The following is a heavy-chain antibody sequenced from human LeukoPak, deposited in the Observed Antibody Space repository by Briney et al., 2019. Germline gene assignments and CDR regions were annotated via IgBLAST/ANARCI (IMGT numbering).Heavy chain of an antibody. J-gene: IGHJ3*02. D-gene: IGHD6-19*01. CDR2: ISGSGGST. CDR1: GLGLRNYW. CDR3: AKGLSSGWYNAFDI. Sequence: GGSLRLSCVGYGLGLRNYWMTWVRQAPGKGLEWVSAISGSGGSTSYADSVKGRFTISRDNIKNTLYLQMNSLRAEDTAVYYCAKGLSSGWYNAFDIWGQGTMVTVSS. V-gene: IGHV3-23*01.